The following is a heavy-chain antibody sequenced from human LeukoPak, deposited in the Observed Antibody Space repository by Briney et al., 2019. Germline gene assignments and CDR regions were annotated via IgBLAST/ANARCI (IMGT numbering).Heavy chain of an antibody. CDR1: GGSFSGYY. Sequence: SETLSLTCAVYGGSFSGYYWSWIRQPPGKGLEWIGEINHSGSTNYNPSLKSRVTISVDTSKNQFSLKLSSVTAADTAVYYCATRAPGYCSSTSCYWGRASWFDPWGQGTLVTVSS. CDR2: INHSGST. V-gene: IGHV4-34*01. CDR3: ATRAPGYCSSTSCYWGRASWFDP. D-gene: IGHD2-2*01. J-gene: IGHJ5*02.